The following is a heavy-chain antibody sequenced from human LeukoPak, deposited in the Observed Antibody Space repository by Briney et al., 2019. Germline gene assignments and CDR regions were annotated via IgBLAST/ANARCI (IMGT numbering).Heavy chain of an antibody. D-gene: IGHD2-15*01. CDR1: GFTFSSYA. CDR2: IYYSGST. Sequence: GSLRLACAASGFTFSSYAMGWVRQPPGKGLEWIGSIYYSGSTYYNPSLKSRVTISVDTSKNQFSLKLSSVTAADTAVHYCARDTIVVVVAATTALDYWGQGTLVTVSS. CDR3: ARDTIVVVVAATTALDY. J-gene: IGHJ4*02. V-gene: IGHV4-39*07.